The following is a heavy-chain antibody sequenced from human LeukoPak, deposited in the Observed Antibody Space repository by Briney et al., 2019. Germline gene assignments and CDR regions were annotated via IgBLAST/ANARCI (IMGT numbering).Heavy chain of an antibody. CDR3: ARGYCSSTSCYYYYGMDV. V-gene: IGHV4-34*01. CDR2: INHSGST. Sequence: SETLSLTCAVYGGSFSGYYWSWIRQPPGKGLEWIGEINHSGSTNYNPSPKSRVTISVYTSENQFSLKLSSVTAADTAVYYCARGYCSSTSCYYYYGMDVWGKGTTVTVSS. D-gene: IGHD2-2*01. J-gene: IGHJ6*04. CDR1: GGSFSGYY.